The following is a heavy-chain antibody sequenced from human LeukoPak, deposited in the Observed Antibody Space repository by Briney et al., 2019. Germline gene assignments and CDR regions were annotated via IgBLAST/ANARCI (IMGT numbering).Heavy chain of an antibody. CDR1: GYTFTGYY. CDR2: INPNSGGT. D-gene: IGHD4-17*01. J-gene: IGHJ4*02. V-gene: IGHV1-2*02. CDR3: ARDFSTYGDYLGY. Sequence: GASVKVSCMASGYTFTGYYMHWVRQAPGRGLEWMGWINPNSGGTNYAQKFQGRVTMTRDTSISTAYMELSRLRSDDTAVYYCARDFSTYGDYLGYWGQGTLVTVSS.